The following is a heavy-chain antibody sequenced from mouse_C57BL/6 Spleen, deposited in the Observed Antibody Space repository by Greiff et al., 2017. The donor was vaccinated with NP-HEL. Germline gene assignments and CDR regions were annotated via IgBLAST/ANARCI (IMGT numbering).Heavy chain of an antibody. J-gene: IGHJ3*01. D-gene: IGHD2-3*01. V-gene: IGHV5-4*01. Sequence: DVHLVESGGGLVKPGGSLKLSCAASGFTFSSYAMSWVRQTPEKRLEWVATISDGGSYTYYPDNVKGRFTISRDNAKNNLYLQMSHLKSEDTAMYYCARDDGYSFAYWGQGTLVTVSA. CDR1: GFTFSSYA. CDR3: ARDDGYSFAY. CDR2: ISDGGSYT.